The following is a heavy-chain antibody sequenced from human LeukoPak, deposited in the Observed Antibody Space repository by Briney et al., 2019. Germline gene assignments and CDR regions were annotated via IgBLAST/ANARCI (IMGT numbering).Heavy chain of an antibody. V-gene: IGHV1-69*04. CDR2: IAPILGIA. CDR3: ARENNRGTTGTDIDY. CDR1: GGTFSSYA. Sequence: SVKVSCKASGGTFSSYAISWVRQAPGQGLEWMGRIAPILGIANYAQKFQGRVTITADKSTSTAYMELSSLRSEDTAVYYCARENNRGTTGTDIDYWGQGTLVTVSS. D-gene: IGHD1-1*01. J-gene: IGHJ4*02.